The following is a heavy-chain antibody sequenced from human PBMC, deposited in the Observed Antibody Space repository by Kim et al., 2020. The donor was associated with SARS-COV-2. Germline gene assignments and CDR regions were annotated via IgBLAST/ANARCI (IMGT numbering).Heavy chain of an antibody. V-gene: IGHV4-39*01. D-gene: IGHD4-17*01. Sequence: SETLSLTCTVSGGSISSSSYYWGWIRQPPGKGLEWIGSIYYSGSTYYNPSLKSRVTISVDTSKNQFSLKLSSVTAADTAVYYCARHAFLRWARWFDPWGQGTLVTVSS. J-gene: IGHJ5*02. CDR1: GGSISSSSYY. CDR2: IYYSGST. CDR3: ARHAFLRWARWFDP.